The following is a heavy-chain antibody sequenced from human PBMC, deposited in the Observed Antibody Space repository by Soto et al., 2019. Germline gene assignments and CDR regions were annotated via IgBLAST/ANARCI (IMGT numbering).Heavy chain of an antibody. CDR1: GFTFSSYS. J-gene: IGHJ4*02. V-gene: IGHV3-21*04. D-gene: IGHD6-19*01. CDR3: AKGSIAVAGYNHCFDY. Sequence: GGSLRLSCAASGFTFSSYSMNWVRQAPGKGLEWVSSISSSSSYIYYADSVKGRFTISRDNAKNSLYLQMNSLRAEDTAVYYCAKGSIAVAGYNHCFDYWGQGTLVTVSS. CDR2: ISSSSSYI.